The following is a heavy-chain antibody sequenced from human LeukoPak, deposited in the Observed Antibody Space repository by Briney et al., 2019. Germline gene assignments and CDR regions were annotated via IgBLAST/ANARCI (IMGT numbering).Heavy chain of an antibody. CDR1: GYKFTDDY. D-gene: IGHD3-16*01. CDR3: APTAEAYTSWWKV. J-gene: IGHJ4*02. V-gene: IGHV1-2*02. Sequence: GASVKVSCKASGYKFTDDYMHWVRQAPGQGLEFMGWINPDSGFTNYAQKFKGRGTMTRDTSISTAYLEVRSLTSDDTAVYYCAPTAEAYTSWWKVWGQGTLVTVSS. CDR2: INPDSGFT.